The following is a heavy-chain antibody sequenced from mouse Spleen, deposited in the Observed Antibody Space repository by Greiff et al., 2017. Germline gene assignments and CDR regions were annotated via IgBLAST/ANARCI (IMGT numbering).Heavy chain of an antibody. V-gene: IGHV1-87*01. CDR2: IYPGDGDT. CDR1: GYTFTSYW. Sequence: QVQLQQSGAELARPGASVKLSCKASGYTFTSYWMQWVKQRPGQGLEWIGAIYPGDGDTRYTQKFKGKATLTADKSSSTAYMQLSSLASEDSAVYYCARRGDGYYYYAMDYWGQGTSVTVSS. CDR3: ARRGDGYYYYAMDY. J-gene: IGHJ4*01. D-gene: IGHD2-3*01.